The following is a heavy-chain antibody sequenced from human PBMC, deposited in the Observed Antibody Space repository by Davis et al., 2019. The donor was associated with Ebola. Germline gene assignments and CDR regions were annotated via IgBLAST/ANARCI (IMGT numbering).Heavy chain of an antibody. D-gene: IGHD4-17*01. J-gene: IGHJ4*02. V-gene: IGHV5-10-1*01. CDR1: GYSFTSYW. CDR2: IDPSDSYT. Sequence: GGSLRLSCKGSGYSFTSYWISWVRQMPGKGLEWMGRIDPSDSYTNYSPSFQGHVTISADKSISTAYLQWSSLKASDIAMYYCARIDRRTTVTTRYWGQGTLVTVSS. CDR3: ARIDRRTTVTTRY.